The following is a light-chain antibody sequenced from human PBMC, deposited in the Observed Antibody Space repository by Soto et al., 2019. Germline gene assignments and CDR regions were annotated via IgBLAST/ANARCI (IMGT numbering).Light chain of an antibody. CDR3: QQYGRSPWT. J-gene: IGKJ1*01. CDR1: QSVSSNY. V-gene: IGKV3-20*01. Sequence: VLTQSPGTLSLSPGERATLSCRASQSVSSNYLAWYQQKPGQAPGLLIYGASSRATGIPDRFSGSGSGTDFTLTISRLEPEDFAVYYCQQYGRSPWTFGQGTKVDIK. CDR2: GAS.